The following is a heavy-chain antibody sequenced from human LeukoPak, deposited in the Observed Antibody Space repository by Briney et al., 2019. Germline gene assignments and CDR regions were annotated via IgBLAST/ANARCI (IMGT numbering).Heavy chain of an antibody. CDR1: GYTFTSYG. D-gene: IGHD2-15*01. CDR2: ISAYNGNT. V-gene: IGHV1-18*01. J-gene: IGHJ4*02. Sequence: GASVKVPCKASGYTFTSYGISWVRQAPGQGLEWMGWISAYNGNTNYAQKLQGRVTMTTDTSTSTAYMELRSLRSDDTAVYYCARVDCSGGSCYSGFDYWGQGTLVTVSS. CDR3: ARVDCSGGSCYSGFDY.